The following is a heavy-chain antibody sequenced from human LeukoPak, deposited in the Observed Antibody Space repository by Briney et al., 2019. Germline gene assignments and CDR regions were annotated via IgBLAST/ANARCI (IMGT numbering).Heavy chain of an antibody. CDR2: ISGSGST. V-gene: IGHV4-31*03. CDR3: ARVPIIRGVIED. Sequence: SETLSLTCSVSGVSISRGGDYWTWIRQHPEKGLEWIGYISGSGSTYYSPSLRSRVTISADTSKNQFSLKLTSVTAADTAVFYCARVPIIRGVIEDWGQGTLVSVSS. J-gene: IGHJ4*02. D-gene: IGHD3-10*01. CDR1: GVSISRGGDY.